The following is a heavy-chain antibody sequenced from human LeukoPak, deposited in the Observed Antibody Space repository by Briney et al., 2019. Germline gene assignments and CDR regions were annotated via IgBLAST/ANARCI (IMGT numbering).Heavy chain of an antibody. CDR3: ASGIVVVPAAIQGYSYGYFPDAFDT. J-gene: IGHJ3*02. V-gene: IGHV1-8*01. D-gene: IGHD2-2*02. Sequence: GASVKVSCKASGYTFTSYDINWVRQATGQGLEWMGWMNPNSGNTGYAQKFQGRVTMTRNTSISTAYMELSSLRSEDTAVYYCASGIVVVPAAIQGYSYGYFPDAFDTWGQGTMVTVSS. CDR1: GYTFTSYD. CDR2: MNPNSGNT.